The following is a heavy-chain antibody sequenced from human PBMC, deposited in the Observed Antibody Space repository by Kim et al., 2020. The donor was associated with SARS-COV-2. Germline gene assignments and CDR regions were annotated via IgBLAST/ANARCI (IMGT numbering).Heavy chain of an antibody. D-gene: IGHD3-9*01. V-gene: IGHV3-30*04. CDR1: GFTFSSYA. J-gene: IGHJ2*01. CDR3: GRGSVLRYFDW. CDR2: ISYDGSNK. Sequence: GGSLRLSCAASGFTFSSYAMHWVRQAPGKGLEWVAVISYDGSNKYEADSVKGRFTISSNHSKNTLYQQMNRLGAEDAAEYYCGRGSVLRYFDW.